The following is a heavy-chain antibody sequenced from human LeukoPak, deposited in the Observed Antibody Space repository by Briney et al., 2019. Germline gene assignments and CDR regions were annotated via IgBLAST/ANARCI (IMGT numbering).Heavy chain of an antibody. V-gene: IGHV1-18*01. CDR3: ARDYDGSGSHFDY. J-gene: IGHJ4*02. CDR1: GYTFANYG. CDR2: ISAYNGNT. D-gene: IGHD3-10*01. Sequence: ASVKVSCKASGYTFANYGITWVRQAPGQGLEWMGWISAYNGNTNYARKLQGRVTMTTDTSTSTAYVELRSLRSDGTALYYCARDYDGSGSHFDYWGQGTLVTVSS.